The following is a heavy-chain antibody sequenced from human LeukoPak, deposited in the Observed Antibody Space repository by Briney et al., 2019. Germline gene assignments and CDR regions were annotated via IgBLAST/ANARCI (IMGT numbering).Heavy chain of an antibody. Sequence: SETLSLTCTVSGGSLNSDSYYWGWIRQPPGKGLEWIGSIYYTGYTFYNPSLKSRVTMSVDTSKNQFSLKLTSVTAADTAVYYCARQTGGYCSGTTCYTYDYWGQGTLVTVSS. CDR2: IYYTGYT. CDR1: GGSLNSDSYY. J-gene: IGHJ4*02. D-gene: IGHD2-2*02. V-gene: IGHV4-39*01. CDR3: ARQTGGYCSGTTCYTYDY.